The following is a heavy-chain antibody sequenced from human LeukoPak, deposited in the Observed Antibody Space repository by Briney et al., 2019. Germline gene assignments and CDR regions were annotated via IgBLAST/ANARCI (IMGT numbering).Heavy chain of an antibody. CDR1: GYTFTGYY. CDR3: ARDEGIAVAGRRGAFDI. Sequence: ASVKVSCKASGYTFTGYYMHWVRQAPGQGLEWMGWINPNSGGTNYAQKFQGRVIMTRDTSISTAYMELSRLRSDDTAVYYCARDEGIAVAGRRGAFDIWGQGTMVTVSS. V-gene: IGHV1-2*02. D-gene: IGHD6-19*01. J-gene: IGHJ3*02. CDR2: INPNSGGT.